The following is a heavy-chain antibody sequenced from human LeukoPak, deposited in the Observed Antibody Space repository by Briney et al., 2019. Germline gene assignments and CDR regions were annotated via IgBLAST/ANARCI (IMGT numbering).Heavy chain of an antibody. V-gene: IGHV4-34*01. Sequence: SETLSLTCAVYGGSFSGYYWSWIRQSPGKGLEWIGEVNHRGSAHYNPSLKSRVTISLDTSKNQFSLTMNFVTAADTSMYFCARGNSGGAFGDFYYFMDVWGKGTTVSVSS. CDR2: VNHRGSA. CDR1: GGSFSGYY. J-gene: IGHJ6*03. D-gene: IGHD1-1*01. CDR3: ARGNSGGAFGDFYYFMDV.